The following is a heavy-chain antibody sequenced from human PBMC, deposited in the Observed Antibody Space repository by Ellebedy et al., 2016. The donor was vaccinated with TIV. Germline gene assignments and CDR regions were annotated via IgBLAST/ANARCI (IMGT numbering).Heavy chain of an antibody. D-gene: IGHD3-10*01. CDR3: ARGHSGSFTPSFGN. J-gene: IGHJ4*02. Sequence: AASVKVSCKAFGYIFTGYLLHWVRQAPGQGLEWMGWIDPNGGGTKFAQKFQGRVTMTRDTSISTAYMDVSGLTSDDMAVYYCARGHSGSFTPSFGNWGQGTLVTVSS. CDR1: GYIFTGYL. CDR2: IDPNGGGT. V-gene: IGHV1-2*02.